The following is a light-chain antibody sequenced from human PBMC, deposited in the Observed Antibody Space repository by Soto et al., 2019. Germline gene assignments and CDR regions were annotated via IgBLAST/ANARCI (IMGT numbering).Light chain of an antibody. V-gene: IGLV2-11*01. CDR1: SSDVGGYNY. CDR2: DVS. J-gene: IGLJ2*01. Sequence: QSVLTQPRSVSGSPGQSVTISCTGTSSDVGGYNYVSWYQQHPGKAPKLMIYDVSKRPSGVPDRFSGSKSGNTASLTLSGLQADDEADYYCCSYAGSYTYVVFGGWTKLTVL. CDR3: CSYAGSYTYVV.